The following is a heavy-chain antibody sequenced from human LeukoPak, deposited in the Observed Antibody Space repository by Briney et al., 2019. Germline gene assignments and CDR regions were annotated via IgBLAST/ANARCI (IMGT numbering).Heavy chain of an antibody. CDR3: ARGGDYYHSSGSESDSLYYYYYMDV. J-gene: IGHJ6*03. D-gene: IGHD3-22*01. CDR2: MNPNSGNT. CDR1: GYTFTSYD. V-gene: IGHV1-8*01. Sequence: GASVKVSCKASGYTFTSYDINWVRQATGQGLEWMGWMNPNSGNTGYAQKFQGRVTMTRNTSISTAYMELSSLRSEDTAVYYCARGGDYYHSSGSESDSLYYYYYMDVWGKGTTVTVSS.